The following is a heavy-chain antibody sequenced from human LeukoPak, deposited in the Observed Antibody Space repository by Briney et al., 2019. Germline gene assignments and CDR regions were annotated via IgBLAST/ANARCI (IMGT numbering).Heavy chain of an antibody. CDR2: IYYSGST. Sequence: SETLSLTCTVSGGSISSYYWSWIRQPPGKGLEWIGYIYYSGSTNYNPSLKSRVTISVDTSKNQFSLKLSSVTAADTAVYYCAKMSTVTTAGVERNDYWGQGTLVTVSS. D-gene: IGHD4-17*01. CDR3: AKMSTVTTAGVERNDY. V-gene: IGHV4-59*01. J-gene: IGHJ4*02. CDR1: GGSISSYY.